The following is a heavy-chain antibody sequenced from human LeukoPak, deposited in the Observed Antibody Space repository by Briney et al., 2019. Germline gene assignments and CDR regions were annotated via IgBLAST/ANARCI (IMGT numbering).Heavy chain of an antibody. V-gene: IGHV3-23*01. CDR1: GFTFTSYT. Sequence: KPGGSLRLSCAASGFTFTSYTMSWVRQAPGKGLEWVSAISGSGGSTYYADSVKGRFTISRDNSKNTLYLQMNSLRAEDTAVYYCAKDLLGITMVRGVIGYFDYWGQGTLVTVSS. J-gene: IGHJ4*02. D-gene: IGHD3-10*01. CDR2: ISGSGGST. CDR3: AKDLLGITMVRGVIGYFDY.